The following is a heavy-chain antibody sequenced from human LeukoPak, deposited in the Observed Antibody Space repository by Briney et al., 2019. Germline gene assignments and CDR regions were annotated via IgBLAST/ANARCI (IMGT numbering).Heavy chain of an antibody. CDR3: ARDLGSGWIIVDY. Sequence: ASVKVSCKASGYTFAGYYMHWVRQAPGQGLEWMGWISPNSGGTNYAQKFQGRVTLTRDTSISTAYLELSSLRSDDTAVYYCARDLGSGWIIVDYWGQGTLVTVSS. J-gene: IGHJ4*02. V-gene: IGHV1-2*02. CDR1: GYTFAGYY. D-gene: IGHD6-19*01. CDR2: ISPNSGGT.